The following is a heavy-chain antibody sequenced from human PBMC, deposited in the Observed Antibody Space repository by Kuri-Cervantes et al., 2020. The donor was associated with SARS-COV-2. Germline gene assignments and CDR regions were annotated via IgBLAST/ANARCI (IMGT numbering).Heavy chain of an antibody. CDR2: IYHSGST. J-gene: IGHJ4*02. Sequence: GSLRLSCAVSGFSISSGYYWGWIRQPPGKGLEWIGSIYHSGSTYYNPSLKSRVTISVDTSKNQFSLKLSSVTAADTAVYYCARGVYWNDPRDASGFDYWGQGTLVTDSS. CDR1: GFSISSGYY. V-gene: IGHV4-38-2*01. CDR3: ARGVYWNDPRDASGFDY. D-gene: IGHD1-1*01.